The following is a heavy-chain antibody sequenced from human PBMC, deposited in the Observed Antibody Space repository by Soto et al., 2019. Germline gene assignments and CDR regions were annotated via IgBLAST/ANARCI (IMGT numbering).Heavy chain of an antibody. J-gene: IGHJ5*02. V-gene: IGHV1-8*01. CDR3: ARETGTFLINWFDP. CDR1: GYTFTSYD. Sequence: QVQLVQSGAEVKKPGASVKVSCKASGYTFTSYDINWVRQATGQGLEWMGWMNPNSGNTGYAQKFQGRVTMTRNTSIRTAYMELSSLRSEDTAVYYCARETGTFLINWFDPWGQGTLVTVSS. CDR2: MNPNSGNT. D-gene: IGHD1-1*01.